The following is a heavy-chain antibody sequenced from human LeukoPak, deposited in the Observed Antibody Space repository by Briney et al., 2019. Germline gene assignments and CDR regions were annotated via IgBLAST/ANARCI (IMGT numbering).Heavy chain of an antibody. CDR2: IYHSGST. CDR3: ARDGNVLRYFGYGMDV. J-gene: IGHJ6*02. CDR1: GGSISSGGYY. V-gene: IGHV4-30-2*01. D-gene: IGHD3-9*01. Sequence: SQTLSLTCTVSGGSISSGGYYWSWIRQPPGKGLEWIGYIYHSGSTYYNPSLKSRVTISVDRSKNQFSLKLSSVTAADTAVYYCARDGNVLRYFGYGMDVWGQGTTVTVSS.